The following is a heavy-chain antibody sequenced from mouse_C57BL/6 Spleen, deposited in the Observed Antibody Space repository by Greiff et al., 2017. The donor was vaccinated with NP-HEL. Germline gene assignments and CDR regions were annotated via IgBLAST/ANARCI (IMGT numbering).Heavy chain of an antibody. V-gene: IGHV1-69*01. CDR3: ARSQGGKEDYYAMDY. Sequence: QVQLQQPGAELVMPGASVKLSCKASGYTFTSYWMHWVKQRPGQGLEWIGEIDPSDSYTNYNQKFKGKSTLTVDKSSSTAYMQLSSLTSEDSAVYYCARSQGGKEDYYAMDYWGQGTSVTVSS. CDR2: IDPSDSYT. J-gene: IGHJ4*01. D-gene: IGHD1-3*01. CDR1: GYTFTSYW.